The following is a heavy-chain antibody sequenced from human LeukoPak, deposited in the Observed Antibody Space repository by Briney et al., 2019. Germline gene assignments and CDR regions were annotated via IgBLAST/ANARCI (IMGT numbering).Heavy chain of an antibody. CDR2: IYPGDSDT. CDR3: ARHGRIVATRGGSHFDY. D-gene: IGHD5-12*01. Sequence: GESLKISCKGSGYSFTRSWIGWVRQMPGKGLEWMGIIYPGDSDTRCSPSFQGQVTMSVDKSISTAYLQWRTLKASDTAMYYCARHGRIVATRGGSHFDYWGQGTLVTVSS. V-gene: IGHV5-51*01. J-gene: IGHJ4*02. CDR1: GYSFTRSW.